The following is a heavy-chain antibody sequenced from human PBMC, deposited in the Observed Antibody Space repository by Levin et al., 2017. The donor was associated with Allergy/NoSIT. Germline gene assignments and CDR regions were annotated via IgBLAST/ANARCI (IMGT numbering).Heavy chain of an antibody. Sequence: GGSLRLSCAASGFTFSGYEMNWVRQAPGKGLEWVSYISSSGSTIYYADSVKGRFTISRDNAKNSLYLQMDSLRAEDTAVYYCARELPFGSGRDWFDPWGQGTLVTVSS. D-gene: IGHD3-10*01. V-gene: IGHV3-48*03. CDR1: GFTFSGYE. CDR2: ISSSGSTI. J-gene: IGHJ5*02. CDR3: ARELPFGSGRDWFDP.